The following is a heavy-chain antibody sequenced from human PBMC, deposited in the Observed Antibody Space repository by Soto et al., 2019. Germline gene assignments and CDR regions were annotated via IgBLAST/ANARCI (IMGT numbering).Heavy chain of an antibody. CDR3: ATNCVRCYQPSPSL. V-gene: IGHV3-48*01. CDR2: ISFSSDTI. CDR1: GFTFSSYS. Sequence: EVQLVESGGGLVQPEGSLRLSCVASGFTFSSYSMNWVRQAPGRGLEWVAYISFSSDTIYYADSVKGRFTISRDNAKNSLYLQMNSLRAADTALYYCATNCVRCYQPSPSLWGQGTLVTVSS. J-gene: IGHJ4*02. D-gene: IGHD2-15*01.